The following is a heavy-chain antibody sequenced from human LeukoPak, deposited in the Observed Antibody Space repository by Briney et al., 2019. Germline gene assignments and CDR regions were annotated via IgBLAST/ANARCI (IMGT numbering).Heavy chain of an antibody. CDR2: INSDGSST. D-gene: IGHD6-19*01. J-gene: IGHJ4*02. Sequence: GGSLRLSCAASGFTFSSNWMHWVRQAPGKGLVWVSRINSDGSSTTYADSVKGRFTVSRDNAKNTLYLQMNSLRADDTAVYYCGRAVAGRNFGYWGQGTLVTVSS. CDR1: GFTFSSNW. CDR3: GRAVAGRNFGY. V-gene: IGHV3-74*01.